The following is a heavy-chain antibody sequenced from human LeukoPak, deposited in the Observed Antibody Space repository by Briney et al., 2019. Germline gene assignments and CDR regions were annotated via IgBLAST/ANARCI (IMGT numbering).Heavy chain of an antibody. J-gene: IGHJ4*02. CDR1: GYTFTGYY. CDR2: INPNSGGT. Sequence: ASVKVSCKASGYTFTGYYMHWVRQAPGQGLEWMGWINPNSGGTNYAQKFQGRVTMTRDTSISTAYMELSGLRSDDTAVYYCARALYYDFWSGYYPNPYYFDYWGQGTLVTVSS. V-gene: IGHV1-2*02. D-gene: IGHD3-3*01. CDR3: ARALYYDFWSGYYPNPYYFDY.